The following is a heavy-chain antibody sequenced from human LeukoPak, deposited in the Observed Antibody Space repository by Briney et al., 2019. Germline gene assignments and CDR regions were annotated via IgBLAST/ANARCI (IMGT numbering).Heavy chain of an antibody. CDR3: ARGGGFYGSGTTHFDY. J-gene: IGHJ4*02. V-gene: IGHV4-30-2*01. D-gene: IGHD3-10*01. CDR2: IYRSGST. Sequence: SQTLSLTCAVSGGSINSGSYGWSWIRQPPGKGLEWIGYIYRSGSTLYNPSLKSRVSITIDKSKNQFSLKLNSVTAADTAFYFCARGGGFYGSGTTHFDYWGQGALVTVSS. CDR1: GGSINSGSYG.